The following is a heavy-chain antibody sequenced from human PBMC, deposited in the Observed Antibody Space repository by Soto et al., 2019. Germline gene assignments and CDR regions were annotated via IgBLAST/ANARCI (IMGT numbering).Heavy chain of an antibody. V-gene: IGHV4-59*08. Sequence: PSDTFSLTCTVSGGSISSYYWSWIRQPPGKGLEWIGYIYYIASTNYNPSPMSRGTISVDTSKNQFSLNLSSVTAAAPAAYYCARRHDSWGQGTLVTVSS. CDR1: GGSISSYY. CDR2: IYYIAST. CDR3: ARRHDS. J-gene: IGHJ4*02.